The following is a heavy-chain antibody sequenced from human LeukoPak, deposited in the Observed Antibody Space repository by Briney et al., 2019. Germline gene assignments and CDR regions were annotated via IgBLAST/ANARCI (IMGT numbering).Heavy chain of an antibody. CDR2: ISSSSSYI. D-gene: IGHD6-13*01. V-gene: IGHV3-21*01. CDR3: AVGTYSTVDY. CDR1: GFTFSSYS. Sequence: GGSLRLSCAASGFTFSSYSMNWVRQAPGKGLEWVSSISSSSSYIYYADSVKGRFTISRDNAKSSLYLQMNSLRAEDTAVYYCAVGTYSTVDYWGQGTLATVSS. J-gene: IGHJ4*02.